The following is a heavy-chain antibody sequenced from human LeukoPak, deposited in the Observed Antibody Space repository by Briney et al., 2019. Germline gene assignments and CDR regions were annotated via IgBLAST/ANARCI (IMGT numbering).Heavy chain of an antibody. CDR3: VRVRGSGWDQNYFDC. Sequence: PGGSLRLSCAASGLTLSDHYMDWVRQAPGKGLEWVGRTRNKVNGYTTEYAASVKGRFTISSGDSKNSLYLQLSSLKTEDTAMYYCVRVRGSGWDQNYFDCWGQGTLVTVSS. J-gene: IGHJ4*02. CDR1: GLTLSDHY. CDR2: TRNKVNGYTT. D-gene: IGHD6-19*01. V-gene: IGHV3-72*01.